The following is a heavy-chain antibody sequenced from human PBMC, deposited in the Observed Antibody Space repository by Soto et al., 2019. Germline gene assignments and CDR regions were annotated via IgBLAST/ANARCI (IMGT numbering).Heavy chain of an antibody. CDR3: ARDRIVVVITKDYYYGMDV. D-gene: IGHD3-22*01. CDR1: GGSISSGDYY. J-gene: IGHJ6*02. CDR2: IYYSEST. V-gene: IGHV4-30-4*01. Sequence: QVQLQESGPGLVKPSQTLSLTCTVSGGSISSGDYYWSWIRQPPGKGLEWIGYIYYSESTYYNPSLKIRVNISVDTSKNQFYLKLSSVTAADTAVYYCARDRIVVVITKDYYYGMDVWGQVTTVTVSS.